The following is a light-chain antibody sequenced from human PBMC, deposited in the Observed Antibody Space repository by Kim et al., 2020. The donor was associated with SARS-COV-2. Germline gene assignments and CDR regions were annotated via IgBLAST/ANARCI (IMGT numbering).Light chain of an antibody. CDR1: QCVLYSSNNKNY. CDR2: WAS. V-gene: IGKV4-1*01. CDR3: QQYSRTPLT. J-gene: IGKJ4*01. Sequence: DIVMTQSPDSLAVSLGERATINCKSRQCVLYSSNNKNYLAWYQQKPGQPPKLLIYWASTREAGVPDRFSGSGSGTDFTLTISSLQAEDVAVYYGQQYSRTPLTFGGEPEVDLK.